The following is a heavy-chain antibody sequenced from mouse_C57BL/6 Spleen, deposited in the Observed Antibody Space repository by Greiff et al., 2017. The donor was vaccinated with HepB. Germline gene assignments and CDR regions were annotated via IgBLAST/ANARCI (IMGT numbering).Heavy chain of an antibody. CDR1: GYTFTSYW. V-gene: IGHV1-61*01. Sequence: VQLQQPGAELVRPGSSVKLSCKASGYTFTSYWMDWVKQRPGQGLEWIGNIYPSDSETHYNQKFKDKATLTVDKSSSTAYMQLSSLTSEDSAVYYCAIRSGQPMYYFDYWGQGTTLTVSS. CDR3: AIRSGQPMYYFDY. CDR2: IYPSDSET. J-gene: IGHJ2*01. D-gene: IGHD3-3*01.